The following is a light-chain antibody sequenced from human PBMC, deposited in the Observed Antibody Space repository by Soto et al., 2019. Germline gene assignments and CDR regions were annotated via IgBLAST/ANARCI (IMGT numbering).Light chain of an antibody. Sequence: EIVLTQSPATLSLSPGERATLSCRASQGVSSYLAWYQQKPGQAPRLLIYDASNRATGIPARFSGSGPGTDFTLTISSLEPADFVVNYCQQRSNWPFTFGQGTKLEIK. J-gene: IGKJ2*01. V-gene: IGKV3D-11*01. CDR1: QGVSSY. CDR3: QQRSNWPFT. CDR2: DAS.